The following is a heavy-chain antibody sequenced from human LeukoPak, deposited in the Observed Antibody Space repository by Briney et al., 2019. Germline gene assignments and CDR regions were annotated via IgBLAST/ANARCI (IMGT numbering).Heavy chain of an antibody. V-gene: IGHV3-73*01. J-gene: IGHJ6*02. CDR3: TSLSSSWYLLQHHYGMDL. CDR2: IRSKANSYAT. D-gene: IGHD6-13*01. Sequence: GGSLRLSCAASGFTFSGSAKHWVRQASGEGLEWIGRIRSKANSYATAYAASVKGGFTISRDDSKNTAYLQMNSLKTEDTAVYYCTSLSSSWYLLQHHYGMDLWGQGNTVTVSS. CDR1: GFTFSGSA.